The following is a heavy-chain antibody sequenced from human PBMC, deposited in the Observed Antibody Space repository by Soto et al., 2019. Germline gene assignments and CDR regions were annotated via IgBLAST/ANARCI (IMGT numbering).Heavy chain of an antibody. D-gene: IGHD6-19*01. V-gene: IGHV4-4*07. CDR3: VRVGAVAANGGFFDY. J-gene: IGHJ4*02. CDR2: ISSSGTT. CDR1: GDSISAYY. Sequence: QVQLQESGPGLVKPSETLFLTCYVSGDSISAYYWSWIRQPAGKGLEWIGLISSSGTTAYSPSLKRRRTMLVGMTKNQFSLRMTSVTGADTAVYYCVRVGAVAANGGFFDYWGQGIMVTVSA.